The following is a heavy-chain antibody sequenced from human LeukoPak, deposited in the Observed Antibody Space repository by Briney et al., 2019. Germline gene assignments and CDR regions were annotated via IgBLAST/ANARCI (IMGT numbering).Heavy chain of an antibody. J-gene: IGHJ5*02. CDR3: AREYIVGDSDWFDP. Sequence: SETLSLTCTVSGGSISSSSYYWSWIRQPAGKGLEWIGRIYTSGSTNYNPSLKSRVTMSVDTSKNQFSLKLSSVTAADTAVYYCAREYIVGDSDWFDPWGQGTLVTVSS. V-gene: IGHV4-61*02. CDR1: GGSISSSSYY. D-gene: IGHD1-26*01. CDR2: IYTSGST.